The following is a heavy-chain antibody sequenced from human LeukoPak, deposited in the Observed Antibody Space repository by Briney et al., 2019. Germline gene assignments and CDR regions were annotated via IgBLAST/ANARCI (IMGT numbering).Heavy chain of an antibody. J-gene: IGHJ3*02. CDR2: INPSGGST. V-gene: IGHV1-46*01. CDR3: ARDRVTHLEWGDDDAFDI. Sequence: ASVKVSCKASGYTFTSYYMYWVRQAPGQGLEWMGIINPSGGSTSYAQKFQGRVTMTRDTSTSTVYMELSSLRSEDTAVYYRARDRVTHLEWGDDDAFDIWGQGTMVTVSS. D-gene: IGHD3-3*01. CDR1: GYTFTSYY.